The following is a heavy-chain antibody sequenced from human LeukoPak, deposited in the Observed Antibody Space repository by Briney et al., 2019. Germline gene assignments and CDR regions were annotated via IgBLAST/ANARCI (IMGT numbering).Heavy chain of an antibody. CDR1: GYTFTSYG. J-gene: IGHJ6*03. CDR2: ISAYNGNT. V-gene: IGHV1-18*01. D-gene: IGHD2-15*01. CDR3: AACLVAAGYYYMDV. Sequence: GASVKVSCKASGYTFTSYGISWVRQAPGQGLEWMGWISAYNGNTNYAQKFQGRVTMTEDTSTDTAYMELSSLRSEDTAVYYCAACLVAAGYYYMDVWGKGTTVTISS.